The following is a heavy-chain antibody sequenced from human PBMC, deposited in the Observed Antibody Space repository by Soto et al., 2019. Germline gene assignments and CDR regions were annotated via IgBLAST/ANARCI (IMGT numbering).Heavy chain of an antibody. Sequence: SETLSLTCTVSGGSISSYYWSWIRQPPGKGLEWIGYIYYSGSTYYNPSLKSRVTISVDTSKNQFSLKLSSVTAADTAVYYCARYYCSRGSCLVDPWGQGTLVTVSS. CDR3: ARYYCSRGSCLVDP. V-gene: IGHV4-30-4*01. D-gene: IGHD2-15*01. CDR2: IYYSGST. CDR1: GGSISSYY. J-gene: IGHJ5*02.